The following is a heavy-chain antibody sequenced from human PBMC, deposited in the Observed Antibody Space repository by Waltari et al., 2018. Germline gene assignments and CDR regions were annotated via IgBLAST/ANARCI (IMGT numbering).Heavy chain of an antibody. D-gene: IGHD3-10*01. V-gene: IGHV3-33*06. Sequence: QEHLLQSGGGVVHPGGSLRLSCEASGFIFSKYDMNWVRQAPGKGLGGGAVMMYDGSTRYYADSVKGRFTISRDNSKNTLHLQMNSLRAEDTALYYCAKDRSSDFYYGMDVWGQGTTVTVSS. CDR2: MMYDGSTR. CDR1: GFIFSKYD. J-gene: IGHJ6*02. CDR3: AKDRSSDFYYGMDV.